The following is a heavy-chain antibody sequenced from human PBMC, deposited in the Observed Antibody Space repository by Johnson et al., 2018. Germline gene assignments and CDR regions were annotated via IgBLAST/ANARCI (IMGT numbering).Heavy chain of an antibody. CDR1: GGSISSYY. CDR3: AKEQPPPRLRDFDWFKSDAFDI. Sequence: VQLQEAGPGLVKPSETLSLTCTVSGGSISSYYWSWIRQAPGKGLEWVSALSGSGGSTYYAASVKGRFTISRDKSKNTRYLQMNSMRAEDTGVDNCAKEQPPPRLRDFDWFKSDAFDIWGQGTMVTVSS. V-gene: IGHV3-23*01. D-gene: IGHD3-9*01. J-gene: IGHJ3*02. CDR2: LSGSGGST.